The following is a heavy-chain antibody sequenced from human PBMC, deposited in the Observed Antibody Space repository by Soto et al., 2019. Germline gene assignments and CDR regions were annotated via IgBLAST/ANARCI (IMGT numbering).Heavy chain of an antibody. D-gene: IGHD6-13*01. V-gene: IGHV3-30*18. Sequence: QVQLVESGGGVVQPGRSLRLSCAASGFTFSSYGMHWVRQAPGKGLEWVAVISYDGSNKYYADSVKGRFTISRDNSKNTLYLQMNSLRAEDTAVYYCAKSPAGRYYHYGMDVWGQGTTVTVSS. J-gene: IGHJ6*02. CDR1: GFTFSSYG. CDR2: ISYDGSNK. CDR3: AKSPAGRYYHYGMDV.